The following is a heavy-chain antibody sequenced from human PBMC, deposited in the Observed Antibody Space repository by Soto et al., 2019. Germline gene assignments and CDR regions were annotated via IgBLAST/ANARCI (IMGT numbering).Heavy chain of an antibody. Sequence: GGSLRLSCAASGFTFSDYYMSWIRQAPGKVLEWVSYISSSGSTIYYADSVKGRFTISRDNAKNSLYLQMNSLRAEDTAVYYCARDLAHSGYDIFDYWGQGTLVTVSS. D-gene: IGHD5-12*01. J-gene: IGHJ4*02. V-gene: IGHV3-11*01. CDR3: ARDLAHSGYDIFDY. CDR1: GFTFSDYY. CDR2: ISSSGSTI.